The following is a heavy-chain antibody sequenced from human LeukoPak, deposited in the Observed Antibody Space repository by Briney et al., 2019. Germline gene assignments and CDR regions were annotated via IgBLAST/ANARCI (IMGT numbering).Heavy chain of an antibody. Sequence: GGSLRLSCAATGFTFSSYGMHWVRQAPGKGLEWVAVISYDGSNKYYADPVKGRFTISRDNSKNTLYLQMNSLRAEDTAVYYCAKAPGCEVRFRFGYGMDVWGQGTTVTVSS. V-gene: IGHV3-30*18. CDR2: ISYDGSNK. D-gene: IGHD3-16*01. CDR3: AKAPGCEVRFRFGYGMDV. J-gene: IGHJ6*02. CDR1: GFTFSSYG.